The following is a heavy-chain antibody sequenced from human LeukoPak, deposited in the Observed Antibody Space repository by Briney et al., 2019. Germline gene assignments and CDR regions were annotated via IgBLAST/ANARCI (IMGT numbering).Heavy chain of an antibody. Sequence: GGSLRLSCAASGFTFSSYSMNWVRQAPGKGLEWVSSITRSSYIYYADSVKGRFTISRDNAKNSLYLQMNSLRAEDTAVYYCARTRTYNWNHRYFDYWGQGTLVTVSS. CDR2: ITRSSYI. D-gene: IGHD1-20*01. CDR3: ARTRTYNWNHRYFDY. V-gene: IGHV3-21*01. CDR1: GFTFSSYS. J-gene: IGHJ4*02.